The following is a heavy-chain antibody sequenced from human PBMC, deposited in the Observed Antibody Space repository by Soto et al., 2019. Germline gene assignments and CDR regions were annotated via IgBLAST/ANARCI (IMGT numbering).Heavy chain of an antibody. CDR1: GFTFNSFA. V-gene: IGHV3-23*01. J-gene: IGHJ4*02. Sequence: GGSLRLFCVASGFTFNSFAMSWVRQAPGKGLEWVSAISGRGAGTYYADSVKGRFTISRDNSKNTLYLQMNSLRAEDTAVYYCANLGTEGDWTFYYWGQGTLVTVSS. CDR2: ISGRGAGT. CDR3: ANLGTEGDWTFYY. D-gene: IGHD1-1*01.